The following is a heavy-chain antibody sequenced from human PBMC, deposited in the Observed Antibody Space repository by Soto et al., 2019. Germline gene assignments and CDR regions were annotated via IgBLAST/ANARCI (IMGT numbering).Heavy chain of an antibody. J-gene: IGHJ4*02. V-gene: IGHV3-30*18. CDR3: AKDGPPLGSNWYRSYYFDY. CDR1: GFTFSSYG. Sequence: PGGSLRLSCAASGFTFSSYGMHWVRQAPGKGLEWVAVISYDGSNKYYADSVKGRFTISRDNSKNTLYLQMNSLRAEDTAVYYCAKDGPPLGSNWYRSYYFDYWGQGTLVTVSS. D-gene: IGHD6-13*01. CDR2: ISYDGSNK.